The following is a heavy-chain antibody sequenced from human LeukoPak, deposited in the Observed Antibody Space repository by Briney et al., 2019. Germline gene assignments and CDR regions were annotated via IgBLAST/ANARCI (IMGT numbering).Heavy chain of an antibody. CDR2: ISRSSSYI. CDR1: GFTFSSYS. CDR3: ARDPVWGYYYGSGSYYYYFDY. D-gene: IGHD3-10*01. Sequence: GGSLRLSCAASGFTFSSYSMNWVRQAPGKGLEWVSSISRSSSYIYYADSVKGRFTISRDNAKNSLYLQMNSLRAEDTAVYYCARDPVWGYYYGSGSYYYYFDYWGQGTLVTVSS. V-gene: IGHV3-21*01. J-gene: IGHJ4*02.